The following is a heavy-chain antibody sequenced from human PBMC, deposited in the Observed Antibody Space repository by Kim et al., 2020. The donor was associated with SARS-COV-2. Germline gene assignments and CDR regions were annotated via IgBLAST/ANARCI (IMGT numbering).Heavy chain of an antibody. Sequence: SETLSLTCAVYGGSFSGYYWSWIRQPPGKGLEWIGEINHSGSTNYNPSLKSRVTISVDTSKNQFSLKLSSVTAADTAVYYCARGGGSGWYRFPYYYYYGMDVWGQGTTVTVSS. CDR1: GGSFSGYY. CDR3: ARGGGSGWYRFPYYYYYGMDV. V-gene: IGHV4-34*01. J-gene: IGHJ6*02. CDR2: INHSGST. D-gene: IGHD6-19*01.